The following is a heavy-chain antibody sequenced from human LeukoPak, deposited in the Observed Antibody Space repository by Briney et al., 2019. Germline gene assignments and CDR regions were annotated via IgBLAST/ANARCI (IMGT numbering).Heavy chain of an antibody. CDR2: ISYDGSKK. D-gene: IGHD3-10*01. Sequence: PGGSLRLSCAASGFTFRSYSIHWVRQAPGKGLEWVAVISYDGSKKYYADSVKGRFTISRDNSKNTLYLQMNSLRAEDTAVYYCARAVLLWFGELSHFDYWGQGTLVTVSS. CDR3: ARAVLLWFGELSHFDY. V-gene: IGHV3-30*03. CDR1: GFTFRSYS. J-gene: IGHJ4*02.